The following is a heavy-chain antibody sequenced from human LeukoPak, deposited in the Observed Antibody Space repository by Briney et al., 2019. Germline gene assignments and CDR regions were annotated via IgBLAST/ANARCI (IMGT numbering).Heavy chain of an antibody. CDR2: IFYSGST. J-gene: IGHJ6*04. CDR3: ARERASWQQLDV. D-gene: IGHD6-13*01. CDR1: GGSISSSSYY. Sequence: SETLSLTCTVSGGSISSSSYYWGWIRQPPGKALEWIGNIFYSGSTYYSPSLKSRVTISVDTSKNQFSLKLSSVTAADTAVYYCARERASWQQLDVWGKGTTVTVSS. V-gene: IGHV4-39*07.